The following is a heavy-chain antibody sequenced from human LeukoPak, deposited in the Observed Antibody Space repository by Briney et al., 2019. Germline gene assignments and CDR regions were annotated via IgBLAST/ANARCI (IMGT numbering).Heavy chain of an antibody. Sequence: SETLSLTGTVSGGSISSGDYYWSWIRQPPGKGLEWIGYIYYSGSTYYNPSLKSRVTISVDTSKNQFSLKLSSVTAADTAVYYCASTSSSSSWFDPWGQGTLVTVSS. J-gene: IGHJ5*02. CDR2: IYYSGST. V-gene: IGHV4-30-4*01. D-gene: IGHD6-6*01. CDR1: GGSISSGDYY. CDR3: ASTSSSSSWFDP.